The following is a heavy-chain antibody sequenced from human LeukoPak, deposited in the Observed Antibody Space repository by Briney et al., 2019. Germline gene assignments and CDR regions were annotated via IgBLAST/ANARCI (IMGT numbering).Heavy chain of an antibody. Sequence: GGSLRLSCAASGFTFSSYAMHWVRQAPGKGLEWVAVISYDGSNKYYADSVKGRFTISRDNSKNTLYLQMNSLRAEDTAVYYCARSLSSWDYYYYMDVWGKGTTVTVSS. J-gene: IGHJ6*03. CDR1: GFTFSSYA. CDR3: ARSLSSWDYYYYMDV. V-gene: IGHV3-30*04. D-gene: IGHD6-13*01. CDR2: ISYDGSNK.